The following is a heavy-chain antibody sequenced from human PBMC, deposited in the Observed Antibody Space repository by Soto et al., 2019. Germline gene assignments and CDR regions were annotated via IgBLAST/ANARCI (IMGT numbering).Heavy chain of an antibody. V-gene: IGHV3-23*01. Sequence: GGSLRLSCAASGFTFSSYAMSWVRQAPGKGLEWVSAISGSGGSTYYADSVKGRFTISRDNSKNTLYLQMNSLRAEDTAVYYCAKKPPEGLIAEAGYYFDYWGQGTLVTVSS. J-gene: IGHJ4*02. D-gene: IGHD6-13*01. CDR3: AKKPPEGLIAEAGYYFDY. CDR1: GFTFSSYA. CDR2: ISGSGGST.